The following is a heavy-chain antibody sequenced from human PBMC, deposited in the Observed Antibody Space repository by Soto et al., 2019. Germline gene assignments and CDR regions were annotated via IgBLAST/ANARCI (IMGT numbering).Heavy chain of an antibody. CDR3: AKDGIQTVTFDY. CDR1: GFTFSDFA. Sequence: EVQLSESGGGLAQPGGSLRLSCEGSGFTFSDFAISWVRQAPGKGLEWVSVVSGNGDVTRYADSVKGRFATSRDNSKNTMFLQMNSLTDEDTAIYYCAKDGIQTVTFDYWGRGTLVTVSS. CDR2: VSGNGDVT. V-gene: IGHV3-23*01. J-gene: IGHJ4*01. D-gene: IGHD5-18*01.